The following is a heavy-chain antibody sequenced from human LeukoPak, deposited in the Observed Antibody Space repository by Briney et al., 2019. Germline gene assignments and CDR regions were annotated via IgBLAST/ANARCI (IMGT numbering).Heavy chain of an antibody. D-gene: IGHD3-22*01. CDR3: ARDTYDSSGYHFYYMDV. CDR1: GFTFNTYW. J-gene: IGHJ6*03. Sequence: GGSLRLSCAASGFTFNTYWMSWVRQAPGKGLEWVANIKQDGSEKHYGDSVRGRFTISRDNAKNSLYLQMNSLRAEDTALYFCARDTYDSSGYHFYYMDVWGKGTTVTVS. CDR2: IKQDGSEK. V-gene: IGHV3-7*01.